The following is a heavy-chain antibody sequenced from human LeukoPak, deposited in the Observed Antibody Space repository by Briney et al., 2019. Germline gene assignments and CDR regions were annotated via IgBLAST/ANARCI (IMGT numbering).Heavy chain of an antibody. V-gene: IGHV1-8*01. CDR2: MNPNSGNT. Sequence: ASVKVSCKASGYTFTSYDINWVRQATGQGLEWMGWMNPNSGNTGYAQKFQGRVTMTRNTSISTAYMELSSLRSEDTAVYYCARNMIVVVPQGFDPWGQGTLVTVSS. CDR1: GYTFTSYD. J-gene: IGHJ5*02. CDR3: ARNMIVVVPQGFDP. D-gene: IGHD3-22*01.